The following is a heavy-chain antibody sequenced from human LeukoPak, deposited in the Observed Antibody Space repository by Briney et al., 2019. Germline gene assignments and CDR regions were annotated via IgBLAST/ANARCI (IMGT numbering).Heavy chain of an antibody. CDR3: ARGGRGPDS. Sequence: PGGSLRLSCAASGFIFSRSWMSWVRQAPGKGLEWVANIKEDGSDKNYVDSVKGQFTISRGNAKNSLYLQMNSLRADDTSVYYCARGGRGPDSWGQGTLVTVSS. CDR2: IKEDGSDK. D-gene: IGHD6-25*01. V-gene: IGHV3-7*04. J-gene: IGHJ4*02. CDR1: GFIFSRSW.